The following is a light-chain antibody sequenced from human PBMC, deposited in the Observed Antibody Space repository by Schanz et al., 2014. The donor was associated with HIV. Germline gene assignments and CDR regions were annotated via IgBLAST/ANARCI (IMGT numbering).Light chain of an antibody. J-gene: IGKJ5*01. CDR1: QSISTF. CDR2: AAS. Sequence: DIQMTQSPSSLSASVGDRVTITCRASQSISTFLNWYQQKPGKAPKLLIHAASSLQSGVPSRFSGSGSGTDFTLIISSLQPEDFATYYCQQANSFPITFGQGTRLEIK. CDR3: QQANSFPIT. V-gene: IGKV1-39*01.